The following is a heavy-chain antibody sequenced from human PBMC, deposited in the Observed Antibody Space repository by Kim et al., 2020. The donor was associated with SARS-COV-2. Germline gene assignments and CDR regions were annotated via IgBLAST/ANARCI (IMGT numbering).Heavy chain of an antibody. CDR2: INCNSGGT. J-gene: IGHJ4*02. CDR3: VTWIPVLAGRVPY. CDR1: GYTFSDYH. D-gene: IGHD1-20*01. V-gene: IGHV1-2*02. Sequence: ASVKVSCKASGYTFSDYHIHWVRQAPGQGLVWMGTINCNSGGTKYAQMFQGRVTVTRDTSISTGYMDLSGLMSDDTAVYYFVTWIPVLAGRVPYWGQGTLVAVSS.